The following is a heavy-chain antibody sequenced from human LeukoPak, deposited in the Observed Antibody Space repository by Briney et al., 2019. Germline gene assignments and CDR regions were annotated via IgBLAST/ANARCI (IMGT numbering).Heavy chain of an antibody. Sequence: ASVRVSCKASGYTFTGYYIHWVRQAPGQGLGWMGWINPNSGGTNYAQKFQGRVTMTRDTSISTAYMELSRLRSDDTAVYYCARDRCSGGSCYSGLPGYWGQGTLVTVSS. CDR2: INPNSGGT. J-gene: IGHJ4*02. CDR3: ARDRCSGGSCYSGLPGY. D-gene: IGHD2-15*01. V-gene: IGHV1-2*02. CDR1: GYTFTGYY.